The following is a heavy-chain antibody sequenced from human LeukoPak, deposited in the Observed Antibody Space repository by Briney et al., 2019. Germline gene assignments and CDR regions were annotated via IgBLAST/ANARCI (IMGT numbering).Heavy chain of an antibody. CDR3: ASSGSYRFDY. CDR2: INHNGNVN. J-gene: IGHJ4*02. V-gene: IGHV3-7*01. D-gene: IGHD1-26*01. Sequence: GGSLRLSCAASGFTFSSYWMNWARQAPGKGLEWVASINHNGNVNYYVDSVKGRFTISRDNAKNSLYLQMNSLRDEDTAVYYCASSGSYRFDYWGQGTLVTVSS. CDR1: GFTFSSYW.